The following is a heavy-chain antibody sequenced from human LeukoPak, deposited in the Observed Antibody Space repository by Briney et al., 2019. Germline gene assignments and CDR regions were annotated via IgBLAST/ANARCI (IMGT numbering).Heavy chain of an antibody. CDR3: ARGRSNGWFY. V-gene: IGHV6-1*01. CDR2: TYYRSKWYN. D-gene: IGHD2-8*01. CDR1: GDSVSSNSAA. J-gene: IGHJ4*02. Sequence: SQTPSLTCVISGDSVSSNSAAWNWIRQSPSRGLQWLGRTYYRSKWYNDYAVSVRSRITINPDTSKNQFSLKLSSVTAADTAVYYCARGRSNGWFYWGQGTLVTVSS.